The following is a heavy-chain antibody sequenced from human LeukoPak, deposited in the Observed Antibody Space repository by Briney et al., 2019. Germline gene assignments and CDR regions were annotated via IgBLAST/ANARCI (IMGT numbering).Heavy chain of an antibody. CDR1: GGPIYSYY. V-gene: IGHV4-4*07. J-gene: IGHJ6*03. CDR2: LYPGVSP. CDR3: AGLRFYDSTGYSPGHYMDV. Sequence: KSSETLSLTCTVSGGPIYSYYWSWLRQTAGKGLEWIGRLYPGVSPNYNPSLKSRVTMSVDTSKKQCALKLNTVTAADTAVYYCAGLRFYDSTGYSPGHYMDVWGKGTTVTVSS. D-gene: IGHD3-22*01.